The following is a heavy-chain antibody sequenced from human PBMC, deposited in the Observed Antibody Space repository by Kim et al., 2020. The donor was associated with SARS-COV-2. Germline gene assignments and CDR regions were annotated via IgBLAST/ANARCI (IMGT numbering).Heavy chain of an antibody. Sequence: GGSLRLSCAASGFTFSSYAMHWVRQAPGKGLEWVAVISYDGSNKYYADSVKGRFTISRDNSKNTLYLQMNSLRAEDTAVYYCARGVYSSGGVFDYWGQGTLVTVSS. CDR3: ARGVYSSGGVFDY. V-gene: IGHV3-30*04. D-gene: IGHD6-19*01. J-gene: IGHJ4*02. CDR1: GFTFSSYA. CDR2: ISYDGSNK.